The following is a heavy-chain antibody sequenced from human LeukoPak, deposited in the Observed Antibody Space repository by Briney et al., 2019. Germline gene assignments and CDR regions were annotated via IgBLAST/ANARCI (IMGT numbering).Heavy chain of an antibody. CDR2: IYYSGST. CDR3: ARDHYYDSSGFWFDP. V-gene: IGHV4-39*07. J-gene: IGHJ5*02. CDR1: GGSVSSSSYY. Sequence: PSETLSLTCTVSGGSVSSSSYYWGWIRQPPGKGLEWIGSIYYSGSTYCCPSLKSRVTISVDTSKNQFSPKLSSVTAADTAVYYCARDHYYDSSGFWFDPWGQGTLVTVSS. D-gene: IGHD3-22*01.